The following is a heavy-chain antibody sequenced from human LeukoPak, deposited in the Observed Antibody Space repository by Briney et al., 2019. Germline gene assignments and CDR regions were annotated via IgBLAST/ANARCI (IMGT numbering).Heavy chain of an antibody. Sequence: GASVKVSCKASGGTFSSYAISWVRQAPGQGLEWMGWINPNSGGTNYAQKFQGRVTMTRDTSISTAYMELSRLRSDDTAVYYCARGPLPYDFWSGYYSDYWGQGTLVTVSS. CDR3: ARGPLPYDFWSGYYSDY. V-gene: IGHV1-2*02. D-gene: IGHD3-3*01. CDR2: INPNSGGT. J-gene: IGHJ4*02. CDR1: GGTFSSYA.